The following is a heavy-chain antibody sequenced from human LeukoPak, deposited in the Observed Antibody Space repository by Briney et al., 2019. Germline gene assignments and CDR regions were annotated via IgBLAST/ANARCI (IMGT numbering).Heavy chain of an antibody. CDR1: GGSISSYY. CDR3: ARDTARNYYDSSGTLDY. D-gene: IGHD3-22*01. J-gene: IGHJ4*02. Sequence: SETLSLTCTVSGGSISSYYWSWIRQPPGKGLEWIGYIYYSGSTNYNPSLKSRVTISVDTSKNQFSLKLSSVTAADTAVYYCARDTARNYYDSSGTLDYWGQGTLVTVSS. CDR2: IYYSGST. V-gene: IGHV4-59*01.